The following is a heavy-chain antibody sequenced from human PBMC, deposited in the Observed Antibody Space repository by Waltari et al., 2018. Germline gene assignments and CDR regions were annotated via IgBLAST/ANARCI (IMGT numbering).Heavy chain of an antibody. CDR2: SPPLHGMR. V-gene: IGHV1-69*04. D-gene: IGHD3-22*01. CDR1: GGTFNSYT. Sequence: QVQLVQSGAAVKKPGSSVKVSCKASGGTFNSYTIRWVRQAPGQGLEWMGRSPPLHGMRKYAQKCQGRLTITADQSTSTAYMELSSLRSEDTAMYYCARDRFFDSSAHFDFWGQGTLVTVSS. CDR3: ARDRFFDSSAHFDF. J-gene: IGHJ4*02.